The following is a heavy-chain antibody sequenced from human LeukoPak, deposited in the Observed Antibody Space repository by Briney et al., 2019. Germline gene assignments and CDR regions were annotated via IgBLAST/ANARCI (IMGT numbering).Heavy chain of an antibody. D-gene: IGHD2-2*01. V-gene: IGHV4-30-4*01. Sequence: PSETLSLTCTVSGGSISSGDYYWSWIRQPPGKGLEWIGYIYYSGSTYYNPSLKSRVTISVDTSKNQFSLKLSSVTAADTAVYYCARASVVPDAILENWFDPWGQGTLVTVSS. CDR2: IYYSGST. J-gene: IGHJ5*02. CDR1: GGSISSGDYY. CDR3: ARASVVPDAILENWFDP.